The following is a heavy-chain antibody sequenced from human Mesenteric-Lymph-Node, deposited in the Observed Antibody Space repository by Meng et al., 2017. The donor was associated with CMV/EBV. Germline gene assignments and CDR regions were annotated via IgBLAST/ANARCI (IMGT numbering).Heavy chain of an antibody. CDR1: GFSFSDYY. D-gene: IGHD3-3*01. Sequence: GGSLRLSCAASGFSFSDYYMSWIRQAPGKGLEWVSHISNVGTTIYYADSMKGRFTISRDNAKNSVFLQMNSLRVDDTAVYYCARDRRLPFLEWDAFDLWGQGTTVTVSS. V-gene: IGHV3-11*04. CDR3: ARDRRLPFLEWDAFDL. J-gene: IGHJ3*01. CDR2: ISNVGTTI.